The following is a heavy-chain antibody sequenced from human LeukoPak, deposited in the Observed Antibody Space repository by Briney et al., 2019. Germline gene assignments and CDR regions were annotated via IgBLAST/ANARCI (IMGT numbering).Heavy chain of an antibody. CDR3: ARDGVSGIPDY. J-gene: IGHJ4*02. D-gene: IGHD3-16*01. Sequence: PSETLSLTCTVSGGSISSYYWSWIRQPPGKGLEWIGYIYYSGSTYYNPSLKSRVTISIDTSKNQFSLKLSSVTAADTAVYYCARDGVSGIPDYWGQGTLVTVSS. CDR2: IYYSGST. CDR1: GGSISSYY. V-gene: IGHV4-59*01.